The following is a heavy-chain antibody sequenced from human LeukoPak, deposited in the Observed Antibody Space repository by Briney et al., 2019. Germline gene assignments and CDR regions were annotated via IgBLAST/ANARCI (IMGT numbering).Heavy chain of an antibody. Sequence: GGSLRLSCAASGLTFSSYAMNWVRKASGKGLEWVSGINENGRKTYYADSVKGRFSISRDNSKNTLYLQMSDLRAEDTAVYFCAKITMARTPNYWGQETLVTVSS. J-gene: IGHJ4*02. CDR1: GLTFSSYA. D-gene: IGHD3-10*01. V-gene: IGHV3-23*01. CDR3: AKITMARTPNY. CDR2: INENGRKT.